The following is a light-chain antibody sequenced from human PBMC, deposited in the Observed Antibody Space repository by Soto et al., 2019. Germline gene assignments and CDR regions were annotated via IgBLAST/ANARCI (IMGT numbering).Light chain of an antibody. J-gene: IGKJ1*01. CDR1: QSISSW. Sequence: DIQTTQSPSTLSASVVDRVTITCRSSQSISSWLAWYQQKPGKAPKLLIYDASSLESGVPSRFSGSGSGTEFTLTISSLQPDDFATYYCQQYNSYSPKTFGQGTKVDIK. V-gene: IGKV1-5*01. CDR2: DAS. CDR3: QQYNSYSPKT.